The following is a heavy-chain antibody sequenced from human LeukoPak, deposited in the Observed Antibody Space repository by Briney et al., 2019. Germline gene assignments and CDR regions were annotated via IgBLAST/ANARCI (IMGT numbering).Heavy chain of an antibody. V-gene: IGHV4-4*07. D-gene: IGHD1-26*01. CDR3: ARVGSYFTLFDY. J-gene: IGHJ4*02. Sequence: SETLSLTCTVSGGSISSCYWSWIRQPAGKGLEWIGRIYTSGSTNYNPSLKSRVTMSVDTSKNQFSLKLSSVTAADTAVYYCARVGSYFTLFDYWGQGTLVTVSS. CDR2: IYTSGST. CDR1: GGSISSCY.